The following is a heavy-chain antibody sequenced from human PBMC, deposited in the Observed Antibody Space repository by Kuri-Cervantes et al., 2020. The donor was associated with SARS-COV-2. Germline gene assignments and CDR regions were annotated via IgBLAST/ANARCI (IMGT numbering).Heavy chain of an antibody. V-gene: IGHV3-30*04. J-gene: IGHJ3*02. CDR3: ARDFRFGELTPIDAFDI. CDR2: ISNNGNNK. D-gene: IGHD3-10*01. CDR1: GFSFSNHA. Sequence: GESLKISCAASGFSFSNHAIHWVRQAPGKGLAWVAVISNNGNNKYYADSVKGRFTISRDNSKNTLYLQMNSLRAEDTAVYYCARDFRFGELTPIDAFDIWGQGTMVTVSS.